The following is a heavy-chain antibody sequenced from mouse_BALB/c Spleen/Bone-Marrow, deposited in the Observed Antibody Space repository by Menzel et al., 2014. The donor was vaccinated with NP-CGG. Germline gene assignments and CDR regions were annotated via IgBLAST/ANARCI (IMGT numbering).Heavy chain of an antibody. CDR2: IYPGNGDT. J-gene: IGHJ4*01. Sequence: SGAELVKPGASVKMSCKASGYTFTSYNMHWVKQTPGQGLEWIGAIYPGNGDTSYNQKFKGKATLTADKSSSTASMQLRSVRSEDSPGSYCARDRDEALIDYCGQGDSVTASS. CDR3: ARDRDEALIDY. V-gene: IGHV1-12*01. D-gene: IGHD2-14*01. CDR1: GYTFTSYN.